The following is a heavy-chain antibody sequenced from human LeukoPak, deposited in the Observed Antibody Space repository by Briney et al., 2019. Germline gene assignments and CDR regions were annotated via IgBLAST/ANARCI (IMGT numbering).Heavy chain of an antibody. V-gene: IGHV3-53*01. CDR2: IYSDDNT. J-gene: IGHJ6*03. CDR3: AKFPGYYYYYMDV. CDR1: GFTFSSNY. Sequence: GGSLRLSCAASGFTFSSNYMSWVRQAPGKGLEWVSLIYSDDNTFYADSVKGRFTISRDNTKNSLYLQMNSLRAEDTAVYYCAKFPGYYYYYMDVWGKGTTVTVSS. D-gene: IGHD2-21*01.